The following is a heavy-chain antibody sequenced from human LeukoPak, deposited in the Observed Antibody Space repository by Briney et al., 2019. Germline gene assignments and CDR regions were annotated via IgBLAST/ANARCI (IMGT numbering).Heavy chain of an antibody. CDR1: AGSMNTYF. D-gene: IGHD1-14*01. CDR3: AREITWHMDV. V-gene: IGHV4-4*07. Sequence: NPSETLSLTCTVSAGSMNTYFWTWVRQPAGRGLEWIGRISGSGTPYYNPSLESRVAISLDTSNNKFFLKVTSVTAADTAVYYCAREITWHMDVWGKGTMVTVSS. J-gene: IGHJ6*03. CDR2: ISGSGTP.